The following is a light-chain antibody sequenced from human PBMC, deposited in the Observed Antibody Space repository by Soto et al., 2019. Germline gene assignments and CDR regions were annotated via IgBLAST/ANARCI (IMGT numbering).Light chain of an antibody. CDR3: QQYGSSPT. CDR2: GAS. V-gene: IGKV3-15*01. CDR1: QSVNTN. Sequence: EIVMTQSPATLSVSPGERATLSCRARQSVNTNLAWYQQKPGQAPRLLIYGASTRAPGIPARFSGSGSGTEFTLTVSSLQSEDFAVYYCQQYGSSPTFGGGTKVEIK. J-gene: IGKJ4*01.